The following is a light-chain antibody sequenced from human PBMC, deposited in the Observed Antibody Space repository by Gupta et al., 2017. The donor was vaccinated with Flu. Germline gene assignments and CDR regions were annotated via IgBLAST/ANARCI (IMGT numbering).Light chain of an antibody. Sequence: EIVLTQSPGTLSLSPGERATLSCRASQSVSSTFLAWYQQKPGQAPRLLIYGASSRATGIPDRFSGSGSGTDFTLISSRLEPEDFAVYYCHQHCISLAFGHGTKVDIK. V-gene: IGKV3-20*01. J-gene: IGKJ3*01. CDR3: HQHCISLA. CDR2: GAS. CDR1: QSVSSTF.